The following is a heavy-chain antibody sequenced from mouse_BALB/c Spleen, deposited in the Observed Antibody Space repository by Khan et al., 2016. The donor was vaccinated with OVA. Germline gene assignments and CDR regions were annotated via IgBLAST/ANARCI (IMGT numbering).Heavy chain of an antibody. CDR1: GYTFTNFG. V-gene: IGHV9-3-1*01. D-gene: IGHD2-10*01. J-gene: IGHJ4*01. CDR3: ARPPYFSYTVAY. Sequence: QVQLKQSGPELKKPGETVKISCKASGYTFTNFGMNWVKQAPGKGLEWMGWINTHTGEPIYADDFKGRFAFSLETSASTAYLQINNLKNEDTATYFCARPPYFSYTVAYWGQGTSVTVSS. CDR2: INTHTGEP.